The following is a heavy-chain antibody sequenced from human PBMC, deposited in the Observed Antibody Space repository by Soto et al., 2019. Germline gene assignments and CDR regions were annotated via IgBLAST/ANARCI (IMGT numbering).Heavy chain of an antibody. Sequence: QVQLVQSGAEVKKPGSSVKVSCKASGGTFSSYAISWVRQAPGQGLEWMGGIIPIFGTANYAQKFQGRVTITADESTSPAYMELSSLRSEDTAVYYCARDRGPRGVVVVAARYGMDVWGQGTTVTVSS. V-gene: IGHV1-69*12. CDR1: GGTFSSYA. CDR2: IIPIFGTA. D-gene: IGHD2-15*01. J-gene: IGHJ6*02. CDR3: ARDRGPRGVVVVAARYGMDV.